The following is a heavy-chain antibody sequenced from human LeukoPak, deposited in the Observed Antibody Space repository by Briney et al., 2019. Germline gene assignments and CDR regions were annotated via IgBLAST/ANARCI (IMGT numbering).Heavy chain of an antibody. CDR3: ARILTTSEEYYFDY. CDR1: GFSLTTRGMC. V-gene: IGHV2-70*11. D-gene: IGHD2/OR15-2a*01. CDR2: IDWDESK. J-gene: IGHJ4*02. Sequence: ESGPTLVKPTQALTLTCTFSGFSLTTRGMCLSWLRQPPGKALEWLARIDWDESKYYSTSLRTRLTISKGSSKNQVVLTMTNVDPVDTATYYCARILTTSEEYYFDYWGQGTLVTVSS.